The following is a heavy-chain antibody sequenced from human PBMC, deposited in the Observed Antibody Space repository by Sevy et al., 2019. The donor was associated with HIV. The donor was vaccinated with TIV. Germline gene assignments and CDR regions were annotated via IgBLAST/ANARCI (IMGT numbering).Heavy chain of an antibody. CDR1: GFSLSDHA. CDR3: ARFVGYCSGGRCSIIDF. D-gene: IGHD2-15*01. J-gene: IGHJ4*02. CDR2: ISYNGRNQ. Sequence: GGSLRLSCAASGFSLSDHAVSWVRQTPGKGLEWLAVISYNGRNQYYADSVKGRFTISKDDSKNTLYLQLNILRAEDMAVYYCARFVGYCSGGRCSIIDFWGQGTLVTVSS. V-gene: IGHV3-30*04.